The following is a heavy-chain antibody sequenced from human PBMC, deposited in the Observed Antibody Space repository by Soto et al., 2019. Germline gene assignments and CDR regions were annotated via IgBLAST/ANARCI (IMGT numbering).Heavy chain of an antibody. J-gene: IGHJ3*02. CDR1: GGSVSSDKYL. Sequence: QVQLQESGPRLVKPSETLTLKCTVSGGSVSSDKYLWGWIRQPPGKGLEWVASIRYGGATSGTTFYHPSLGGRLTIYLDTSADQVSLRLTSVTATDTAASYCARHDDHRSPPLGFHIWGQGTLVTVSS. D-gene: IGHD3-10*01. CDR3: ARHDDHRSPPLGFHI. CDR2: IRYGGATSGTT. V-gene: IGHV4-39*01.